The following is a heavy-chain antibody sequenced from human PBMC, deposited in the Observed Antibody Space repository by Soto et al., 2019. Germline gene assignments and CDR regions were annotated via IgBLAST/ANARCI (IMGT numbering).Heavy chain of an antibody. J-gene: IGHJ4*02. CDR3: GKVLIGATRHADVDS. CDR1: GVSLNSGHYY. Sequence: QVQLQESGPGLLEPLETLSLTCSVSGVSLNSGHYYWVWVRQSPGKGLAWIASVYYDESTYYNPSLKSGVTISIDKPRNQFSLTLKSVTAADTAVYYCGKVLIGATRHADVDSWGQGARVTVSS. D-gene: IGHD2-15*01. CDR2: VYYDEST. V-gene: IGHV4-39*01.